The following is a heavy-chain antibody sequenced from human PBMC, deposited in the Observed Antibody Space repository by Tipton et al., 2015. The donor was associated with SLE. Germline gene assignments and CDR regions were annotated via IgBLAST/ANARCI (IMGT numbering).Heavy chain of an antibody. J-gene: IGHJ4*02. CDR2: INHSGST. CDR3: VGQTIFGSLRALDY. Sequence: TLSLTCAVYGGSFSGYYWSWIRQPPGKGLEWIGEINHSGSTNYNPSLKSRVTISVDTSKNQFSLKLSSVTAADTAVYYCVGQTIFGSLRALDYWGQGTLVTVSS. D-gene: IGHD3-3*01. CDR1: GGSFSGYY. V-gene: IGHV4-34*01.